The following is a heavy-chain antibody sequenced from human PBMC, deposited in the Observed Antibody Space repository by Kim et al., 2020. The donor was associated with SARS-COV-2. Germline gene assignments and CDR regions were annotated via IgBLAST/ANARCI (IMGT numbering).Heavy chain of an antibody. D-gene: IGHD3-16*01. J-gene: IGHJ3*02. CDR3: ASGGSSRQRAFDI. Sequence: SVKVSCKASGGTFSSYAISWVRQAPGRGLEWMGGIIPIFGTANYAQKFQVRVTITADESTSTAYMELSSLRSEDTAVYYCASGGSSRQRAFDIWGQGTMVTVSS. CDR1: GGTFSSYA. V-gene: IGHV1-69*13. CDR2: IIPIFGTA.